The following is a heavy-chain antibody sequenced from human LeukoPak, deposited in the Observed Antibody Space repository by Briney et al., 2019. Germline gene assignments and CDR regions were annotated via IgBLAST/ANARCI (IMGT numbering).Heavy chain of an antibody. J-gene: IGHJ6*03. Sequence: ASVKVSCKASGYTFTSYDINWVRQAPGQGLEWMGWMNPNSGNTDCAQKFQGRVIMTRNTSISTAYMELSSLRSEDTAVYYCARGDYSSSDNGMYYYYYYMDVWGKGTTVTVSS. CDR1: GYTFTSYD. CDR2: MNPNSGNT. D-gene: IGHD6-6*01. V-gene: IGHV1-8*01. CDR3: ARGDYSSSDNGMYYYYYYMDV.